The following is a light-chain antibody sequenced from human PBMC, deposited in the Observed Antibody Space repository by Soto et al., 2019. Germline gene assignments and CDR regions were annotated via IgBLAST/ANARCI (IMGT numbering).Light chain of an antibody. CDR3: AAWDVRLDGQAV. CDR1: DSNIGGNT. Sequence: QSVLTQPPSASGTPGQRVTISCSGSDSNIGGNTVNWYQQVPGTAPKLLIYSNSQRPSGVPDRFSGSKSGTSASLAISGLQSEDEDDYYCAAWDVRLDGQAVFGGGTKLTVL. CDR2: SNS. V-gene: IGLV1-44*01. J-gene: IGLJ3*02.